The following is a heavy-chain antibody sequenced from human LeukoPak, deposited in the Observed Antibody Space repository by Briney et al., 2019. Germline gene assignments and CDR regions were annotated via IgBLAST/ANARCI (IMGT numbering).Heavy chain of an antibody. Sequence: ASVKVSCKTSEYTFTDFYVHWLRQAPGQGLEWMGWINTNSGGPNYPQKFQGRVTMTRDTSSSTAYMELSRLRFDDSAVYYCARGREVAGTVSYWGQGTLVTVSS. V-gene: IGHV1-2*02. D-gene: IGHD6-19*01. J-gene: IGHJ4*02. CDR2: INTNSGGP. CDR1: EYTFTDFY. CDR3: ARGREVAGTVSY.